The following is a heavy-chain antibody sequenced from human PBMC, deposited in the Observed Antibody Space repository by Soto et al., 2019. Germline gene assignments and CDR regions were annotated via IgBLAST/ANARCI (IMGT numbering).Heavy chain of an antibody. D-gene: IGHD3-22*01. CDR1: GFTFSSYA. V-gene: IGHV3-23*01. CDR2: SDSAGRT. CDR3: AKVGNSYERYYFDY. Sequence: GGSLRLSCAASGFTFSSYAMSWVRQAPGKGLEWVSVSDSAGRTYYADSVKSRFTISRDNSKNTLYLQMNSLRAEDTAVYSCAKVGNSYERYYFDYWGQGTLVTVSS. J-gene: IGHJ4*02.